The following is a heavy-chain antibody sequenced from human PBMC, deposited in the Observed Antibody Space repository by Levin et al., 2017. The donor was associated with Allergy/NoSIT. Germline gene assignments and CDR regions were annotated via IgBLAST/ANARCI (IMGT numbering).Heavy chain of an antibody. CDR1: GFTFRSYC. CDR2: IKEDGGEK. D-gene: IGHD2-15*01. J-gene: IGHJ4*02. Sequence: GESLKISCAASGFTFRSYCMTWVRQAPGKGLEWVANIKEDGGEKYYVDSVRGRFTIFRDDAENSLYLQMNRLRVEGTAVYYCASSSGGKDSGGYLDYWGQGILVAVSS. CDR3: ASSSGGKDSGGYLDY. V-gene: IGHV3-7*01.